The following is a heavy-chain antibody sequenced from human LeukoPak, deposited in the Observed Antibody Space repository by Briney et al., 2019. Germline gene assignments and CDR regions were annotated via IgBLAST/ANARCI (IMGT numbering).Heavy chain of an antibody. CDR2: IYPADSDT. CDR1: GYSFTSYW. J-gene: IGHJ6*02. CDR3: ARNRLAGTLYYYGMVV. V-gene: IGHV5-51*01. D-gene: IGHD6-19*01. Sequence: GESLKISCNASGYSFTSYWLGWGRQMPGKGLEWMGIIYPADSDTRYRPSFQGQVTISADKSISTVFLQWRSLRASDTDMYYRARNRLAGTLYYYGMVVSGQGTTVTVSS.